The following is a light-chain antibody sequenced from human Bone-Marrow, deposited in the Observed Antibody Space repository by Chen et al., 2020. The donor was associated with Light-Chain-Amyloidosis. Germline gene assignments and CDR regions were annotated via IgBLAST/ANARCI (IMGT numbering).Light chain of an antibody. V-gene: IGKV1-5*03. CDR1: QSISSW. CDR2: KAS. Sequence: DIQMTQSPSTLSASVGDRVTITCRASQSISSWLAWYQQKPGKAPKILIYKASSLESGVPSRFSGSGSGTEFTLTISSLQPDDFATYYCQQYNSQGTFGQGTKVEIK. CDR3: QQYNSQGT. J-gene: IGKJ1*01.